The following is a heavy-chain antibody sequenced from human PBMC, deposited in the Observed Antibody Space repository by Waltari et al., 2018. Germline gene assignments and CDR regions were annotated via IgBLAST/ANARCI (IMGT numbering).Heavy chain of an antibody. Sequence: EVQLVESGGGLVQPGGSLSLSWSAPEFSFGHYGLLWVRQAPGKGLEWVSRINVDGGYVSYTDSVKGRFTISRDNAKNTVFLQLNSVRGEDTAVYYCARKGGRGYPYGPFYYDYWGQGTLVTVSS. CDR3: ARKGGRGYPYGPFYYDY. D-gene: IGHD3-10*01. V-gene: IGHV3-74*01. J-gene: IGHJ4*02. CDR1: EFSFGHYG. CDR2: INVDGGYV.